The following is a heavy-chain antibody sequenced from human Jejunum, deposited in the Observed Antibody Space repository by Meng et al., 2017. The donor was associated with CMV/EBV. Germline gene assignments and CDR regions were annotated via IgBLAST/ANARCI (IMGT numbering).Heavy chain of an antibody. Sequence: TFTDFYQHWVRQATGQGPEWMGWINPNSGVTDYAPKFKGRVTMTRDTSISTAYMELTRLKSDDTALYYCAKDEGVAILGVVYNWFDPWGPGTLVTVSS. V-gene: IGHV1-2*02. CDR2: INPNSGVT. CDR1: TFTDFY. CDR3: AKDEGVAILGVVYNWFDP. J-gene: IGHJ5*02. D-gene: IGHD3-3*01.